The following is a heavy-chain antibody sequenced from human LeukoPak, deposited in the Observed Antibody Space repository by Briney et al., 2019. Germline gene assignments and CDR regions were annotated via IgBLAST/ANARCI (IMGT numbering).Heavy chain of an antibody. V-gene: IGHV4-34*01. D-gene: IGHD3-22*01. CDR3: ANARDYFDSSGPGNYFDY. CDR1: GGSFSGYY. CDR2: INHSGST. J-gene: IGHJ4*02. Sequence: SETLSLTCAVYGGSFSGYYWSWIRQPPGKGLEWIGEINHSGSTNYNPSLKSRVTISVDTSKNQFSLQLSSVTAADTAVYYWANARDYFDSSGPGNYFDYWGQGTLVTVSS.